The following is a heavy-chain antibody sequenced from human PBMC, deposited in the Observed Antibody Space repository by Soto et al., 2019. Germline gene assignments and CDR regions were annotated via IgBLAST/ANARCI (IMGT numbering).Heavy chain of an antibody. J-gene: IGHJ6*02. CDR2: IYFSGST. CDR3: ARDMVRGVTHYYYYGMDV. D-gene: IGHD3-10*01. V-gene: IGHV4-59*01. CDR1: GGSISSYY. Sequence: ASETLSLTCTVSGGSISSYYWSWIRQPPGKGLEWIGYIYFSGSTNYNPSLKSRVTISVGTSKNQFSLKLSSVTAADTAVYYCARDMVRGVTHYYYYGMDVWGQGTTVTVSS.